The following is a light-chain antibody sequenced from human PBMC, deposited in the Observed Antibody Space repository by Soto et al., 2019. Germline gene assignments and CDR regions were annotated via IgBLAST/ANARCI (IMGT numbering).Light chain of an antibody. CDR1: QSVSSSS. CDR3: QQYGSSPYT. Sequence: EIVLTQSPGTLSLSPGERATLSCRASQSVSSSSLAWYQQNPVQAPRLLIYGASSRATGIPDRFSGSGSGTDFTLTISRLEPEDFAVFYCQQYGSSPYTFGQGTKLEIK. J-gene: IGKJ2*01. CDR2: GAS. V-gene: IGKV3-20*01.